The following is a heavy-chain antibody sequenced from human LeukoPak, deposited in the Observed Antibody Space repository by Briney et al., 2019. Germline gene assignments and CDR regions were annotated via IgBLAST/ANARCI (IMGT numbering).Heavy chain of an antibody. Sequence: GGSLRLSCEASGFTFSSYEMNWVRQAPGKGLEWVSYIGRSGSPIYYADSVKGRFTISRDNAKNSLYLQMNSLRAEDTAVYYCARAVQSGYDNDYWGQGTLVTVSS. D-gene: IGHD5-12*01. CDR2: IGRSGSPI. CDR1: GFTFSSYE. V-gene: IGHV3-48*03. CDR3: ARAVQSGYDNDY. J-gene: IGHJ4*02.